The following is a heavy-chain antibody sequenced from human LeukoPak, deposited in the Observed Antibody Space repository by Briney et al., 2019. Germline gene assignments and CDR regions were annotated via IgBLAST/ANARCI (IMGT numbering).Heavy chain of an antibody. J-gene: IGHJ4*02. CDR2: VYPGGGST. Sequence: ASVKVSCKASGYTFTSYYIHWVRQAPGQGLEWMGIVYPGGGSTSYAQKFQGRVTMTRDMSTSTVYMELSSLRSEDTAVYYCARDNDFDYWGQGTLVTVSS. D-gene: IGHD2-8*01. CDR1: GYTFTSYY. V-gene: IGHV1-46*01. CDR3: ARDNDFDY.